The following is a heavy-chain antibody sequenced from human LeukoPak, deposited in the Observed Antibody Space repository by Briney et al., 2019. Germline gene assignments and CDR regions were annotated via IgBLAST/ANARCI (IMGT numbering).Heavy chain of an antibody. CDR2: IGSGAKSYAT. CDR3: TREKEAYNFGLAYYYYYMDV. Sequence: GGSLRLSCAASGSTFSGSAMHWVRQAPGKGLEWVGQIGSGAKSYATAYAASVKGRFAISRDDSKNTAYPQMNSLQTEDTAVYYCTREKEAYNFGLAYYYYYMDVWGKGTTVTVSS. V-gene: IGHV3-73*01. D-gene: IGHD5-18*01. J-gene: IGHJ6*03. CDR1: GSTFSGSA.